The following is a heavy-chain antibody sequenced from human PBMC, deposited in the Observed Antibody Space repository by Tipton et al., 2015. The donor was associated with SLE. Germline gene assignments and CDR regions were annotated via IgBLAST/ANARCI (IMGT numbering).Heavy chain of an antibody. D-gene: IGHD3-16*01. J-gene: IGHJ4*02. CDR3: ARDHYGSLDY. Sequence: TLSLTCTVSGASVSSSFHQWSWIRQPAGEGLEWIGHSSGSATYNPSLQSRVTISVDTSKNQFSLKMTSVTAADTAVYYCARDHYGSLDYWGQGMLVTVSS. CDR2: SSGSA. V-gene: IGHV4-61*02. CDR1: GASVSSSFHQ.